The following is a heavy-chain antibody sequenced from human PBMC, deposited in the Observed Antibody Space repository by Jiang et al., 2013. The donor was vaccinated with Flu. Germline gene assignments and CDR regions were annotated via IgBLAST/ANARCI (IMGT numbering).Heavy chain of an antibody. CDR2: INTNTGSP. CDR3: AGKFCSGNSCFHY. J-gene: IGHJ4*02. V-gene: IGHV7-4-1*02. CDR1: GYPFTRHA. D-gene: IGHD2-15*01. Sequence: VQSGSELKKPGASVKVSCKASGYPFTRHAMNWVRQAPGQGLECMGWINTNTGSPTYAQGFTGRFVFSLDTSASTAYLQISSLKAGDTAVYYCAGKFCSGNSCFHYWGQGTLVTVSS.